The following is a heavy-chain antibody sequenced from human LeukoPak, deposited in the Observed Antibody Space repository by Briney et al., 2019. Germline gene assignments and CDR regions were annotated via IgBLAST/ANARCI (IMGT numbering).Heavy chain of an antibody. J-gene: IGHJ4*02. CDR3: ASADYYDSSGYSSPFDY. CDR1: GYTFTGYY. CDR2: INPNSGGT. V-gene: IGHV1-2*02. D-gene: IGHD3-22*01. Sequence: ASVEVSCKASGYTFTGYYMHWVRQAPGQGLEWMGWINPNSGGTNYAQKFQGRVTMTRDTSISTAYMELSRLRSDDTAVYYCASADYYDSSGYSSPFDYWGQGTLVTVSS.